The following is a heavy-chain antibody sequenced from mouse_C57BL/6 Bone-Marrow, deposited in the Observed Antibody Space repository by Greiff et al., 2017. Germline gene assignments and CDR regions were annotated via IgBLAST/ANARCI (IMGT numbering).Heavy chain of an antibody. D-gene: IGHD1-1*01. CDR1: GYAFSSYW. CDR2: IYPGDGDT. J-gene: IGHJ1*03. V-gene: IGHV1-80*01. CDR3: ARLNYYGSSYGYFDV. Sequence: QVQLKQSGAELVKPGASVKISYKASGYAFSSYWMNWVKQRPGKGLAWIGQIYPGDGDTNYNGKFKGKATLTADKSSRTAYMPLSSLTSADSAVYFCARLNYYGSSYGYFDVWGTGTTVTVSS.